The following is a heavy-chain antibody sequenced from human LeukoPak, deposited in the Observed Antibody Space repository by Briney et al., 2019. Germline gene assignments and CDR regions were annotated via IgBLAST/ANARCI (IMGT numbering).Heavy chain of an antibody. V-gene: IGHV3-21*01. CDR2: ISRDSNDI. D-gene: IGHD2-2*01. Sequence: GGSLRLSCEASGFSFSSYSMSWVRQAPGKGLEWVSFISRDSNDIYHADSVKGLFTISRDNAKNSLYLQMNSLRAEDTAVYYCARDLPAAVDWGQGTQVTVSS. CDR3: ARDLPAAVD. CDR1: GFSFSSYS. J-gene: IGHJ4*02.